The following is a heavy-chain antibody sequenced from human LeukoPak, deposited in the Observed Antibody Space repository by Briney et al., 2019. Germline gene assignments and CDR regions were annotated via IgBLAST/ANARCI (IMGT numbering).Heavy chain of an antibody. V-gene: IGHV7-4-1*04. D-gene: IGHD5-18*01. CDR1: GYTFTSYA. J-gene: IGHJ3*02. CDR2: INTNTGNP. Sequence: GASVKVSCKASGYTFTSYAMNWVRQAPGQGLEWMGWINTNTGNPTYAQGFTGRFVFSLDTSVSMAYLQISSLKAEDTAVYYCARDSIIGYSYGFDAFDIWGQGTMVTVSS. CDR3: ARDSIIGYSYGFDAFDI.